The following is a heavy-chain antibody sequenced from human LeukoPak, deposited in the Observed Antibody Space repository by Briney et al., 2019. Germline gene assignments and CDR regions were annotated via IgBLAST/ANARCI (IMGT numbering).Heavy chain of an antibody. J-gene: IGHJ5*01. CDR2: ISSSTSNT. D-gene: IGHD6-19*01. V-gene: IGHV3-21*01. Sequence: GGSLRLSCAASGFTFSNYDMNWVRQAPGKGLEWVSSISSSTSNTFYAESVKGRFSISRDNARKSLFLQMNSLRAEDTGVYYCVRDLSDSSGGYRWFDSWGQGILVTVSS. CDR3: VRDLSDSSGGYRWFDS. CDR1: GFTFSNYD.